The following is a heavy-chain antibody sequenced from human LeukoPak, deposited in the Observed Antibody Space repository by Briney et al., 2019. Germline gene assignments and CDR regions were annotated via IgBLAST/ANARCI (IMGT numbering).Heavy chain of an antibody. V-gene: IGHV4-59*01. Sequence: PSETLSLTCTVSSGSMTTYYWSWVRQPSGKGLEWIGYIHYTGMSNYNPSLRGRVVISLDTPRNQFSLRLNSVTAADTAVYYCARGGPVGAYFDYWGQGTLVTVSS. J-gene: IGHJ4*02. CDR1: SGSMTTYY. D-gene: IGHD1-26*01. CDR2: IHYTGMS. CDR3: ARGGPVGAYFDY.